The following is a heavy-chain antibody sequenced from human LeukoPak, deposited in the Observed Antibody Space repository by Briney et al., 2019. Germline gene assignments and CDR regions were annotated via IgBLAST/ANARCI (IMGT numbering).Heavy chain of an antibody. CDR3: ARGYSGYGVFDY. V-gene: IGHV3-23*01. CDR1: GFTFTSYA. Sequence: GGSLRLSCAASGFTFTSYAMNWVRLAPGKGLEWVSGISSGGDATHYADSVKGRFTISRDNSKNTLYLQMSSLRAEDAAVYYCARGYSGYGVFDYWGQGTLVTVSS. D-gene: IGHD5-12*01. CDR2: ISSGGDAT. J-gene: IGHJ4*02.